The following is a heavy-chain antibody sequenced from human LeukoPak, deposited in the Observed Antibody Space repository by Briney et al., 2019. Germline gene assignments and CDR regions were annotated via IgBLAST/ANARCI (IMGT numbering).Heavy chain of an antibody. J-gene: IGHJ4*02. CDR1: GFIFNNYG. CDR2: ISNDGGGT. D-gene: IGHD3-22*01. Sequence: PGGSQRLSCAASGFIFNNYGLVWVRQAPGKGLEWVSAISNDGGGTTYADFVKGRFSVSRDNSKNTLFLQMNSLRAEDTALYYCAKGSSGYFFDLWGQGTLVTVSS. V-gene: IGHV3-23*01. CDR3: AKGSSGYFFDL.